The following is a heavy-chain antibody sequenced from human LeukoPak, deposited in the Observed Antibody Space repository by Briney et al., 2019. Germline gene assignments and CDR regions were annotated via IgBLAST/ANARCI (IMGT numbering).Heavy chain of an antibody. V-gene: IGHV1-46*01. CDR1: GYTFTSNY. CDR3: AKEAGAFDY. J-gene: IGHJ4*02. Sequence: ASVKVSCKASGYTFTSNYMDWVRQTPGQGLEWMGVINPSDGSTTYAQKFQGRVTLTRDTSTTTVHMELSSLTSEDTAVYYCAKEAGAFDYWGQGTLATVSS. CDR2: INPSDGST. D-gene: IGHD1-26*01.